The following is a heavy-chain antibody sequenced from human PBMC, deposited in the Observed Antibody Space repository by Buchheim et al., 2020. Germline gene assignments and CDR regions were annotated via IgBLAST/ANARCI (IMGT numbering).Heavy chain of an antibody. CDR2: IYYSGST. V-gene: IGHV4-39*07. Sequence: QLQLQESGPGLVKPSETLSLTCTVSGGSISSSSYYWGWIRQPPGKGLEWIGSIYYSGSTYYNPSLKSRVTISVDTSKNQFSLKLSSVTAADTAVYYCASESARFGELLGPENYWGQGTL. CDR1: GGSISSSSYY. J-gene: IGHJ4*02. D-gene: IGHD3-10*01. CDR3: ASESARFGELLGPENY.